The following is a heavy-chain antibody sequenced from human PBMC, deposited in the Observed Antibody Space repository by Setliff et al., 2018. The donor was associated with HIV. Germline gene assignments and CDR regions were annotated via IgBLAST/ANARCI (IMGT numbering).Heavy chain of an antibody. Sequence: SETLSLTCSVSGISINGYYWSWIRQSPRTRLEWIGYVSSIGNTNYNPSLKSRVTISVDTSKNQFSLQLNSVTAADTTVYFCARTRAPYFFDFWGQGAQVTVSS. CDR2: VSSIGNT. J-gene: IGHJ4*02. D-gene: IGHD1-26*01. CDR3: ARTRAPYFFDF. CDR1: GISINGYY. V-gene: IGHV4-4*08.